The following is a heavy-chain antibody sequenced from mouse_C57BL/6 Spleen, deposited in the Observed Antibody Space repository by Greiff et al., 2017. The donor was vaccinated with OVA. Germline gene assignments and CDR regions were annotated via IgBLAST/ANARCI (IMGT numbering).Heavy chain of an antibody. CDR2: IYPRSGNT. J-gene: IGHJ4*01. CDR1: GYTFTSYG. Sequence: VQLQQSGAELARPGASVKLSCKASGYTFTSYGISWVKQRTGQGLEWIGEIYPRSGNTYYNEKCKGKATLTADKSSSTAYMELRSLTSEDAAGDDCAREDGYLYAMDYWGQGTAVTVSS. D-gene: IGHD2-3*01. CDR3: AREDGYLYAMDY. V-gene: IGHV1-81*01.